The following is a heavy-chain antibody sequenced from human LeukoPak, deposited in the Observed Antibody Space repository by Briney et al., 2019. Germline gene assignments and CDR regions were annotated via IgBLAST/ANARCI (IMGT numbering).Heavy chain of an antibody. J-gene: IGHJ4*02. Sequence: VASVKVSCKASGYTFTSYGISWVRQAPGQGLEWMGWISAYNGNTNYAQKLQGRVTMTTDTFTSTAYMELRSLRSDDTAVYYCARDQRVEMATWYYFDYWGQGTLVTVSS. V-gene: IGHV1-18*01. CDR1: GYTFTSYG. CDR3: ARDQRVEMATWYYFDY. CDR2: ISAYNGNT. D-gene: IGHD5-24*01.